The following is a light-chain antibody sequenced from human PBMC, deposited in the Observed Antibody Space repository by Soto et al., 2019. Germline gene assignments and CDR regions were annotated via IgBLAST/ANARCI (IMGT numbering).Light chain of an antibody. Sequence: DVVMTQSPLSLPVTLGQPASISCRSSQSLVYSDGNTYLNWFQQRPGQSPRRLISKVSNRDSWVPYRCNGKGSGSNFTLKISMVEAGNVGVFYCMTGTHSPPLTFGQGTEAEIK. CDR3: MTGTHSPPLT. CDR2: KVS. J-gene: IGKJ1*01. CDR1: QSLVYSDGNTY. V-gene: IGKV2-30*01.